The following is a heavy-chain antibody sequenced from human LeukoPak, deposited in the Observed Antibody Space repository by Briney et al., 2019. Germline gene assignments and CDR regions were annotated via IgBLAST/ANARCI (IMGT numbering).Heavy chain of an antibody. Sequence: PSETLSLTCAVYGASFSDYYWSWIRQPPGKGLEWIGEINHSGRTNYNPSLKSRVTISVDTSKNQFSLKLSSVTAADTAVYYCARRLRMAAGGDAIDIWGQGTMVTVSS. CDR1: GASFSDYY. D-gene: IGHD6-13*01. CDR2: INHSGRT. CDR3: ARRLRMAAGGDAIDI. J-gene: IGHJ3*02. V-gene: IGHV4-34*01.